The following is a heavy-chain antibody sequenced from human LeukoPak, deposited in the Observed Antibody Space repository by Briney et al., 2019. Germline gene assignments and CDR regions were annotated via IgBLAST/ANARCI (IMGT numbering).Heavy chain of an antibody. CDR1: GYSISSGYF. D-gene: IGHD3-16*02. Sequence: SETLSLTCTVSGYSISSGYFWGWMRQPPGKGLEWIGSIYQSETAHYNPSLKSRVTISVDTSKNQFSLKLRSVMAADTAVYYCARVPRVITFGGVIQVGQFEDWGQGTMVTVSS. V-gene: IGHV4-38-2*02. CDR3: ARVPRVITFGGVIQVGQFED. J-gene: IGHJ3*01. CDR2: IYQSETA.